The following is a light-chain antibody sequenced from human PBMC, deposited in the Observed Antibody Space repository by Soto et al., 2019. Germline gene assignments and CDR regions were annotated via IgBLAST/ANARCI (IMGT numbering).Light chain of an antibody. J-gene: IGKJ1*01. CDR3: QQYGSSGT. Sequence: IVLTQSPGSLSLSPGERAPLPCRASQSVSSSYLAWYQQKPGPAPRLLIYGASSRATGIPDRFSGSGSGTDSTLTISRLEPEDFAVDYCQQYGSSGTFGQGTKLEIK. V-gene: IGKV3-20*01. CDR2: GAS. CDR1: QSVSSSY.